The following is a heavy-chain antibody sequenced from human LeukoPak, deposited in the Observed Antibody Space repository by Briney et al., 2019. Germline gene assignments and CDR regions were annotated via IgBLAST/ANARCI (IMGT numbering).Heavy chain of an antibody. Sequence: PSQTLSLTCTVSGGSISSGGYYWSWIRRHPGKGLEWIGYIYYSGSTYYNPSLKSRVTISVDTSKNQFSLKLSSVTAADTAVYYCARVAAMYGDEAWGQGTLVTVSS. J-gene: IGHJ5*02. V-gene: IGHV4-30-4*08. CDR1: GGSISSGGYY. CDR3: ARVAAMYGDEA. D-gene: IGHD4-17*01. CDR2: IYYSGST.